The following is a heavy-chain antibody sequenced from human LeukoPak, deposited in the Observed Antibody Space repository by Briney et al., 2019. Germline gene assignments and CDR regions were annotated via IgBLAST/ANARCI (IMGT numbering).Heavy chain of an antibody. CDR1: GFTFSHFG. D-gene: IGHD4-11*01. V-gene: IGHV3-33*06. CDR2: IWSDGTNK. CDR3: AKDAQRGFDYSNSLEY. J-gene: IGHJ4*02. Sequence: PGGSMRLSCAASGFTFSHFGFHWVRQAPGKGLEWVAVIWSDGTNKYYGDSVKGRFIIQRDDSQKTVYLQMNRLRAVDTAIYYCAKDAQRGFDYSNSLEYWGQGSLVTVSS.